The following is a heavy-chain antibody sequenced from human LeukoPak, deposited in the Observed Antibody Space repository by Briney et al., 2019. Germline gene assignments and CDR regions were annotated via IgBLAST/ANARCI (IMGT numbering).Heavy chain of an antibody. J-gene: IGHJ4*02. CDR2: IYYSGST. CDR3: ARLRGNYGSGSYAVNFDY. Sequence: SETLSLTCTVSGGSISSYYWSWIRQPPGKGLEWIGYIYYSGSTNYNPSLKSRVTISVDTSKNQFSLKLSSVTAADTAVYYCARLRGNYGSGSYAVNFDYWGQGTLVTVSS. CDR1: GGSISSYY. D-gene: IGHD3-10*01. V-gene: IGHV4-59*12.